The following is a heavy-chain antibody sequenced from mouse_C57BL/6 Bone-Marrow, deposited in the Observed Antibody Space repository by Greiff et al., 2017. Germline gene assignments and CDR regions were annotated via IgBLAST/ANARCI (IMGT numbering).Heavy chain of an antibody. Sequence: QVQLQQSGPGLVQPSQSLSITCTVSGFSLTSYGVHWVRQSPGKGLEWLGVIWRGGSTDYNAAFMSRLSITKDNSKSQVFFKMNSLQADDTAIYYSAIIWDSYYAIDYWGQGTSVTVSS. CDR1: GFSLTSYG. J-gene: IGHJ4*01. CDR2: IWRGGST. CDR3: AIIWDSYYAIDY. D-gene: IGHD4-1*01. V-gene: IGHV2-5*01.